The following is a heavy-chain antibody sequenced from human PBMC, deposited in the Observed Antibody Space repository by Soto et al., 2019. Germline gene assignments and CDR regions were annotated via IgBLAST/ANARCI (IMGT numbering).Heavy chain of an antibody. CDR2: INPTTGSA. Sequence: ASVKVSSKASGYTFTKHYMHWVRHAPGQGLEWMRIINPTTGSARYAHSFQGRVTMTRDTSTSTVYMELGSLKSEYTAVYYCAKPGTNYSMISDPWGQGTLVTVSS. CDR3: AKPGTNYSMISDP. D-gene: IGHD3-22*01. V-gene: IGHV1-46*01. CDR1: GYTFTKHY. J-gene: IGHJ5*02.